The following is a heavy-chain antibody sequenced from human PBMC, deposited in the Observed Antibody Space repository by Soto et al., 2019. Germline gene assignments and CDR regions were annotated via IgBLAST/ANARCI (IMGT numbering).Heavy chain of an antibody. CDR1: GGTFSSYA. CDR2: IIPIFGTA. CDR3: ERSSVEWLPVDDAFDI. V-gene: IGHV1-69*06. Sequence: QVQLVQSGAEVKKPGSSVKVSCKASGGTFSSYAISWVRQAPGQGLEWMGGIIPIFGTANYAQKFQGRVTITEDKSTSTAYMELSSLRSEDTAVYYCERSSVEWLPVDDAFDIWGQGTMVTVSS. J-gene: IGHJ3*02. D-gene: IGHD3-3*01.